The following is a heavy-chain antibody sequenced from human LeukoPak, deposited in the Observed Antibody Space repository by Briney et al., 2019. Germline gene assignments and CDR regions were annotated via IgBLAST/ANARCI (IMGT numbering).Heavy chain of an antibody. V-gene: IGHV1-8*01. CDR3: ARDLTMVRGVIIDYYYGMDV. CDR1: GYTFTSYD. D-gene: IGHD3-10*01. CDR2: MNPNSGNT. J-gene: IGHJ6*02. Sequence: ASVKVSCKASGYTFTSYDINWVRQATGQGLEWMGWMNPNSGNTGYAQKFQGRVTMTRNTSISTAYMELSSLRSEDTPVYYCARDLTMVRGVIIDYYYGMDVWGQGTTVTVSS.